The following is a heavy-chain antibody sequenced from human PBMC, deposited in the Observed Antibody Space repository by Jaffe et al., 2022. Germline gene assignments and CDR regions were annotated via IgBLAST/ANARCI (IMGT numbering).Heavy chain of an antibody. D-gene: IGHD6-13*01. Sequence: QVQLVESGGGVVQPGRSLRLSCAASGFTFSSYGMHWVRQAPGKGLEWVAVISYDGSNKYYADSVKGRFTISRDNSKNTLYLQMNSLRAEDTAVYYCAKDFLGDGIAAAGTFFDYWGQGTLVTVSS. CDR3: AKDFLGDGIAAAGTFFDY. CDR2: ISYDGSNK. V-gene: IGHV3-30*18. CDR1: GFTFSSYG. J-gene: IGHJ4*02.